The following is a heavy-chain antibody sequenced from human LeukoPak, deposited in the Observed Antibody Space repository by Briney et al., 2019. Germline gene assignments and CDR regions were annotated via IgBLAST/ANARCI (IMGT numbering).Heavy chain of an antibody. CDR1: GFTFSSYS. V-gene: IGHV3-21*01. CDR3: ARTATDTGEFDY. Sequence: GSLRLSSAASGFTFSSYSMNWVRQAPGKGLECVSSISSSSSSIYYADSVKGRFTISRDDAKNSLYLQMNSLRAEDTAVYYCARTATDTGEFDYWGQGTLVTVSS. CDR2: ISSSSSSI. J-gene: IGHJ4*02. D-gene: IGHD6-13*01.